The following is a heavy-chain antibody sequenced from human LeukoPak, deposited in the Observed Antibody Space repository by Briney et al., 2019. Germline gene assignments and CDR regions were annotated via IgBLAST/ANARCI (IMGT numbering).Heavy chain of an antibody. V-gene: IGHV3-21*01. D-gene: IGHD2-15*01. J-gene: IGHJ4*02. CDR1: GFTFDTYA. CDR3: ARDRPTGRSRGVVVQ. CDR2: ISSGGTYL. Sequence: GGSLRLSCAASGFTFDTYAMTWVRQAPGRGLEWVSSISSGGTYLYYAESVRGRSTISRDNTKNFLYLQLSTLRVEDTAVYYCARDRPTGRSRGVVVQWGQGTLVTVSS.